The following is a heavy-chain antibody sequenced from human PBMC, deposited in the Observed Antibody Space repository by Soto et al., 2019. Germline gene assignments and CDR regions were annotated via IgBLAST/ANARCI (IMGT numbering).Heavy chain of an antibody. D-gene: IGHD2-2*02. CDR3: ARDPSSRGVRPIVVVSAAIGFDP. CDR2: ISAYNGNT. Sequence: GASVKVSCKASGYTFTSYGISWVRQAPGQGLEWMGWISAYNGNTNYAQKLQGRVTMTTDTSTSTAYMELRSLRSDDTAVYYCARDPSSRGVRPIVVVSAAIGFDPWGQGTLVTVS. V-gene: IGHV1-18*01. J-gene: IGHJ5*02. CDR1: GYTFTSYG.